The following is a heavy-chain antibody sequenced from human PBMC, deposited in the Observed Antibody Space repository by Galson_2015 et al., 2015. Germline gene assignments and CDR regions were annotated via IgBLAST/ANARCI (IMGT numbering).Heavy chain of an antibody. V-gene: IGHV1-2*06. D-gene: IGHD5-12*01. Sequence: SVKVSCKASGYTFTGYYMHWVRQAPGQGLEWMGRINPNSGGTNYAQKFQGRVTMTRDTSISTADMEVSRLRPDDTAVYYCARDLQLTKRDTVATILSYWGQGTLVTVSS. CDR2: INPNSGGT. J-gene: IGHJ4*02. CDR3: ARDLQLTKRDTVATILSY. CDR1: GYTFTGYY.